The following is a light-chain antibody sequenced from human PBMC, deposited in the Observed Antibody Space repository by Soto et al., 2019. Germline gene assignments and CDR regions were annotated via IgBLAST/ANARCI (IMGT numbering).Light chain of an antibody. CDR1: SRDVGGYNF. CDR2: EVS. J-gene: IGLJ2*01. V-gene: IGLV2-14*01. Sequence: ALTQPASVSGSPGQSITISCTGTSRDVGGYNFVSWYQQHPGKAPKLMIYEVSKRPSGVSNRFSGPKSGNTATLTISGLQAEDEADYYCSSYTSSTTLVAFGRGTKLTVL. CDR3: SSYTSSTTLVA.